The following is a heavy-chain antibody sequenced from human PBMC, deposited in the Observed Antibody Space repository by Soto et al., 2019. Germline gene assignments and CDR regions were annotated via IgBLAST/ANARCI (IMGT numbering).Heavy chain of an antibody. J-gene: IGHJ4*02. CDR3: AGIYSGSPGGTLRY. Sequence: QVQLQESGPGLVKPSQTLSLTCTVSGGSISSGGYYWSGIRQHPGKGREWIGYIYYSGSTYYNPSLKSRVTISVDTSKNQFSLKLSSVTAADTAVYYCAGIYSGSPGGTLRYWGQGTLVTVSS. CDR2: IYYSGST. V-gene: IGHV4-31*03. D-gene: IGHD1-26*01. CDR1: GGSISSGGYY.